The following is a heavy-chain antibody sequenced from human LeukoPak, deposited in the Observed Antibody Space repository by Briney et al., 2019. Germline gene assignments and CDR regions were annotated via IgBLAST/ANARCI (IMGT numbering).Heavy chain of an antibody. CDR1: GGSVSSYY. V-gene: IGHV4-4*09. D-gene: IGHD3-22*01. Sequence: SETLSLTCTVSGGSVSSYYWSWIRQPPGKGLEWIGYIYTSGSTNYNPSLKGRVTISVDTSKNQFPLKLSSVTAADTAVYYCARLVTYYYDSSGYYASYYYMDVWGKGTTVTVSS. CDR3: ARLVTYYYDSSGYYASYYYMDV. J-gene: IGHJ6*03. CDR2: IYTSGST.